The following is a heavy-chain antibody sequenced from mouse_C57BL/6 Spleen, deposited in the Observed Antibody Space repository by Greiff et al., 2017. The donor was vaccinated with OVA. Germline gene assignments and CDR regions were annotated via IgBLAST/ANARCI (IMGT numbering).Heavy chain of an antibody. CDR2: IVPETGGT. CDR1: GYTFTDYE. J-gene: IGHJ2*01. D-gene: IGHD1-1*01. Sequence: QVQLQQSGAELVRPGASVTLSCKASGYTFTDYEMHWVKQTPVHGLEWIGAIVPETGGTAYNQKFKGKAILTADKSSSTAYMELRSLTSEDSAVYYWTRGGTTGGDYFDYWGQGTTLTVSS. V-gene: IGHV1-15*01. CDR3: TRGGTTGGDYFDY.